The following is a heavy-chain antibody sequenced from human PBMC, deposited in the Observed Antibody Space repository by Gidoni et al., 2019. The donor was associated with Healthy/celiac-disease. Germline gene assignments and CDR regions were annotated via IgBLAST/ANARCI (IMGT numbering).Heavy chain of an antibody. D-gene: IGHD2-2*01. J-gene: IGHJ6*03. CDR1: GYTFTGYY. CDR3: ARVGGDCSSTSCFSNYYCYYMDV. V-gene: IGHV1-2*02. Sequence: QVPLVQSGAAVKKPGASVKVSCKDSGYTFTGYYMPWVRQAAGQGLEWMGWINPNSGGTNDEQKFQGRGTRTREKSISTAYMELSRLRSDDTAVYYCARVGGDCSSTSCFSNYYCYYMDVWGKGTTVTVSS. CDR2: INPNSGGT.